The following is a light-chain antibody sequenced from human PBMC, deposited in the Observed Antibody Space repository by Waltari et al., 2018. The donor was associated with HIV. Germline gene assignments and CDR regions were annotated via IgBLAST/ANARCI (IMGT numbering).Light chain of an antibody. Sequence: QSALTQPASVSGSPGQSITISCTGTSSDVGRYNVVSWYQQHPGKAPKLMIYEVSKRPSGVSSRFSGSKSGNTASLTISGLQAEDEADYYCCSYAGTKPLRVFGGGTKLTVL. CDR1: SSDVGRYNV. V-gene: IGLV2-23*02. CDR3: CSYAGTKPLRV. J-gene: IGLJ2*01. CDR2: EVS.